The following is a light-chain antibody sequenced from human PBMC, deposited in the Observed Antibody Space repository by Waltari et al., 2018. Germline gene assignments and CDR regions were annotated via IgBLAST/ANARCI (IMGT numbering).Light chain of an antibody. CDR3: QQYYNIPWT. J-gene: IGKJ1*01. CDR2: WAS. Sequence: DIVMTQSPDSLAVSLGERATINCKSSQSVLYSSNNKNYLAWYQQKPGQPPKLPIYWASTRESGVPDRFSGSGSGTAFTLTISSLQAEDVAVYYCQQYYNIPWTFGQGTKVEIK. V-gene: IGKV4-1*01. CDR1: QSVLYSSNNKNY.